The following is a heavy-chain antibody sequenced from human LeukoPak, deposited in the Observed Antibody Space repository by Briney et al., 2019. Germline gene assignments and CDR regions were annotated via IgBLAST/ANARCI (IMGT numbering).Heavy chain of an antibody. CDR1: GGSISSSSYY. J-gene: IGHJ5*02. CDR2: IYYSGST. D-gene: IGHD6-19*01. Sequence: SSETLSLTCTVSGGSISSSSYYWGWIRQPPGKGLEWIGSIYYSGSTYYNPSLKSRVTISVDTSKNQFSLKLSSVTAADTAVYYCARTYSSGWYGLFDWFDPWGQGTLVTVSS. CDR3: ARTYSSGWYGLFDWFDP. V-gene: IGHV4-39*07.